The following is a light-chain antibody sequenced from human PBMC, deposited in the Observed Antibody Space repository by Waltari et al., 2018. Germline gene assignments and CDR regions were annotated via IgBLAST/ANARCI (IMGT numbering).Light chain of an antibody. J-gene: IGKJ4*01. CDR3: QQYYSYPIT. CDR1: QSISNW. V-gene: IGKV1-5*03. CDR2: KAS. Sequence: DIEMTQSPSTLSASVGDRVTITCRASQSISNWLAWYQQKPGKAPNLLIYKASSLESGVPSRFSGSGSGTEFTITISSLQPDDFATYYCQQYYSYPITFGGGTKVEIK.